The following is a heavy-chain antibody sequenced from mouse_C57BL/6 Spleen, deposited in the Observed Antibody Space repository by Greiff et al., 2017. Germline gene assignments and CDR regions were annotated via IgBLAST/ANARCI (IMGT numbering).Heavy chain of an antibody. V-gene: IGHV3-6*01. CDR1: GYSITSGYY. J-gene: IGHJ3*01. CDR2: ISYDGSN. CDR3: ASPSTGSWFAY. Sequence: EESGPGLVKPSQSLSLTCSVTGYSITSGYYWNWIRQFPGNKLEWMGYISYDGSNNYNPSLKNLISITRDTSKNQFFLKLNSVTTEDTATYYCASPSTGSWFAYWGQGTLVTVSA. D-gene: IGHD4-1*02.